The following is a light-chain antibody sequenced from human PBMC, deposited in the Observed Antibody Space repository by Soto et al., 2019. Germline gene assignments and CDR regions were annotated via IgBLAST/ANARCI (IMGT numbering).Light chain of an antibody. V-gene: IGKV3-20*01. CDR1: QSVSSSY. CDR3: QQYGSSPLT. CDR2: GAS. Sequence: EIVLTQSPGTLSLSPGERATLSCRASQSVSSSYLAWYQQKPGQAPRLLIYGASSRATGITDRFSGSGSGTDFTLNISRLEPEDFAVYYCQQYGSSPLTFGQGTKVEIK. J-gene: IGKJ1*01.